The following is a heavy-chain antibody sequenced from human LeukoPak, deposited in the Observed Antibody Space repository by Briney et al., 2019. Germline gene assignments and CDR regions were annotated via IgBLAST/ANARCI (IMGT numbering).Heavy chain of an antibody. CDR3: ARGYCSGGSCYSQFADY. CDR2: INHSGST. D-gene: IGHD2-15*01. V-gene: IGHV4-34*01. Sequence: SETLSLTCAVYGGSFSGYYWSWIRQPPGKGLEWIGEINHSGSTNYNPSLKSRVTISVDTSTNQFSLKLSSVTAADPAVYYCARGYCSGGSCYSQFADYWGQRTLGTVSS. CDR1: GGSFSGYY. J-gene: IGHJ4*02.